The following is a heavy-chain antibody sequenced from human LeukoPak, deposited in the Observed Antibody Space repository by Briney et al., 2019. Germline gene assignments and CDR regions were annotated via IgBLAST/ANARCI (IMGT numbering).Heavy chain of an antibody. V-gene: IGHV1-24*01. CDR1: GYTLINLS. D-gene: IGHD2/OR15-2a*01. J-gene: IGHJ6*01. CDR3: ASILYGYGLDV. CDR2: SDPHQT. Sequence: ASVKVSCKVSGYTLINLSMHWVRQAPGKGLEWMGSSDPHQTNYARNFQGRLTMTEDTSADTAYMELSSLRSEDTAVYYCASILYGYGLDVWGKGPRSPSPQ.